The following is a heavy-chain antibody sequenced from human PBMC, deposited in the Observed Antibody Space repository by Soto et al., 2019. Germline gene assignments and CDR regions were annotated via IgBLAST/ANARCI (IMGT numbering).Heavy chain of an antibody. CDR3: ARYAEYSSSSRNWFDP. Sequence: SVKVSCKASGGTFSSYTISWVRQAPGQGLEWMGRIIPILGIANYAQKFQGRVTITADKSTSTAYMELSSLRSEDTAVYYCARYAEYSSSSRNWFDPWGQGTLVTVSS. CDR1: GGTFSSYT. J-gene: IGHJ5*02. CDR2: IIPILGIA. V-gene: IGHV1-69*02. D-gene: IGHD6-6*01.